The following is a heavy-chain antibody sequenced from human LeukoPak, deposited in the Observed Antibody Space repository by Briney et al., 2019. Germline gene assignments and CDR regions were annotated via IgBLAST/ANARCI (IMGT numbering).Heavy chain of an antibody. D-gene: IGHD2-15*01. Sequence: SETLSLTCTVSGGSISSYYWSWIRQPPGKGLEWIGYIYYSGSTNYNPSLKSRVTISVDTSKNQFSLKLSSVTAADTAVYYCARLSYCWFDPWGQGTLVTVSS. CDR1: GGSISSYY. V-gene: IGHV4-59*01. CDR3: ARLSYCWFDP. CDR2: IYYSGST. J-gene: IGHJ5*02.